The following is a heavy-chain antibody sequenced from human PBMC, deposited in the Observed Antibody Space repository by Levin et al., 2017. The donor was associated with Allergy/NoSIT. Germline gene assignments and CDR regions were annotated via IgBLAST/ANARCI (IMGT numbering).Heavy chain of an antibody. CDR3: ARDTYLDL. Sequence: KHGESLKISCKSSGYTFTRNGIDWMRQAPGQGLEWMGWINPSNGDTKYAQKFQGRVTLTPDTSTSTASMELRTLTSDDTAVYYCARDTYLDLWGRGTLVTVSS. CDR1: GYTFTRNG. CDR2: INPSNGDT. J-gene: IGHJ2*01. V-gene: IGHV1-18*01.